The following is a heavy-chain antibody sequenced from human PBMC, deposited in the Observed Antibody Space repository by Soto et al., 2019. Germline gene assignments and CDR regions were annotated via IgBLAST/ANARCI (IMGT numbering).Heavy chain of an antibody. CDR1: GYTFTSHD. CDR3: ARDHNCLVDY. J-gene: IGHJ4*02. V-gene: IGHV1-46*04. CDR2: IILSGGSA. D-gene: IGHD1-1*01. Sequence: ASVKVSCKASGYTFTSHDMNWVRQAPGQGIEWMGMIILSGGSATYAQTLQGRVTMTRDTSTTTVYMELTSLRSEDTAVYYCARDHNCLVDYWGQGTLVTVSS.